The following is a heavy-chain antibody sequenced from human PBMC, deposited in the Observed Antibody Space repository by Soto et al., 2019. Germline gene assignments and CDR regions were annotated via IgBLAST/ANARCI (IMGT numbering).Heavy chain of an antibody. CDR2: INHRGGA. J-gene: IGHJ5*02. CDR1: NGSFTDYF. V-gene: IGHV4-34*01. Sequence: PSETLSLTCAAHNGSFTDYFWTWIRQSPGRGLEWIGEINHRGGATYNPSLRSRVTISIDTSKNHFSLSRRSLTAADTAVYYCVASGMTYDFLRGPHPFDPWGHGTLVTVSS. CDR3: VASGMTYDFLRGPHPFDP. D-gene: IGHD3-3*01.